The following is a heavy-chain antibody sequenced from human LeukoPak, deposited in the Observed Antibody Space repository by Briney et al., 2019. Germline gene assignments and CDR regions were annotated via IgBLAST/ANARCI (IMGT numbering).Heavy chain of an antibody. CDR2: ISESGGGSYSGGGT. D-gene: IGHD1-26*01. CDR1: GFTFRSYA. V-gene: IGHV3-23*01. J-gene: IGHJ4*02. CDR3: AKGKVNHLGALDY. Sequence: PPGGSLRLSCAASGFTFRSYAMTWVRQIPGKGLEWVSTISESGGGSYSGGGTYYGDSVKGRFIISKDGSTKTLFLQMDRLRADDTGIYYCAKGKVNHLGALDYWGQGALVTVSS.